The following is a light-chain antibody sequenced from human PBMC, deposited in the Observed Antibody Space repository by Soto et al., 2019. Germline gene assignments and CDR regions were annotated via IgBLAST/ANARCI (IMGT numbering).Light chain of an antibody. CDR1: QSVRSSY. J-gene: IGKJ1*01. Sequence: DIVLTQSPGTLSLPPGERATLSCRASQSVRSSYLAWYQQKFGQAPRLLIYGASSRATGIPDRFSGSGSGTDFTLTISRLEPEDLAVYYCQQYGSSSWTFGQGTKVEIK. CDR2: GAS. V-gene: IGKV3-20*01. CDR3: QQYGSSSWT.